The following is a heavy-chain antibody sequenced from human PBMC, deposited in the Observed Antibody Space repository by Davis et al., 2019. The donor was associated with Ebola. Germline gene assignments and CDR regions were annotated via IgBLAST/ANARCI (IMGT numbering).Heavy chain of an antibody. CDR3: ARAEYNWNYFAY. CDR1: GYTFTSYG. D-gene: IGHD1-20*01. CDR2: MNPNSGNT. V-gene: IGHV1-8*02. J-gene: IGHJ4*02. Sequence: ASVKVSCKASGYTFTSYGISWVRQATGQGLEWMGWMNPNSGNTGYAQKFQGRVTMTRNTSISTAYMELSSLRSDDTAVYYCARAEYNWNYFAYWGQGTLVTVSS.